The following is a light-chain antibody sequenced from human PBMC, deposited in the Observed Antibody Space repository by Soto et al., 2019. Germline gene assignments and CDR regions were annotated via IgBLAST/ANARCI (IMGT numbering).Light chain of an antibody. CDR1: QSISSY. CDR2: AAS. J-gene: IGKJ3*01. V-gene: IGKV1-39*01. Sequence: DIQMTQSPSSLSASVGDRVTITCRASQSISSYLNWYQQKPGKAPKLLIYAASSLQSGVPSRFSGSGSGTDFTITISSLQPEDFATYYCQQSYITPPFTFGPGTKVDIK. CDR3: QQSYITPPFT.